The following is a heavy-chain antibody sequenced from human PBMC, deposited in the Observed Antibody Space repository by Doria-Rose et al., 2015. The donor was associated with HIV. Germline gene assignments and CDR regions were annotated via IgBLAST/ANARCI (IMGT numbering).Heavy chain of an antibody. CDR1: GGTFSSYT. D-gene: IGHD1-26*01. Sequence: QVQLVQSGSEVKKPGSSVKVSCKASGGTFSSYTISWGRQAPGQGLEWMGRIIPILDIVNYALRFQGRVTITADESTSTAYMELSGLRSEDTAIYYCASQWERSSFDYWGQGTLVTVSS. CDR2: IIPILDIV. CDR3: ASQWERSSFDY. J-gene: IGHJ4*02. V-gene: IGHV1-69*02.